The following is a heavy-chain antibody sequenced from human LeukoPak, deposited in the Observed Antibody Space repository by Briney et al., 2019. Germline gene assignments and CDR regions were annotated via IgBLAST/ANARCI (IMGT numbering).Heavy chain of an antibody. J-gene: IGHJ1*01. D-gene: IGHD3-16*01. CDR2: ISAAGGNT. Sequence: PGGSLRLSCAASGFTFSSYSMTWVRQAPGKGLEWVSAISAAGGNTYYADCVKGRFTISRDNSKNTLYLQMNSLRVEDTAVYYCASKGVNWGEEYFQHWGQGTLVTVSS. CDR1: GFTFSSYS. V-gene: IGHV3-23*01. CDR3: ASKGVNWGEEYFQH.